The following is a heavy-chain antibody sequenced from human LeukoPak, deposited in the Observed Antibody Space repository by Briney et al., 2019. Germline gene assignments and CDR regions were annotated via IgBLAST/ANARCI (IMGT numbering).Heavy chain of an antibody. Sequence: SETLSLTCAVYGGSFSGYYWSWIRQPPGKGLEWIGEINHSGSTNYNPSLKSRVTTSVDTSKNQFSLKLSSVTAADTAVYYCARVTRAFDIWGQGTMVTVSS. V-gene: IGHV4-34*01. CDR1: GGSFSGYY. D-gene: IGHD2-15*01. CDR3: ARVTRAFDI. CDR2: INHSGST. J-gene: IGHJ3*02.